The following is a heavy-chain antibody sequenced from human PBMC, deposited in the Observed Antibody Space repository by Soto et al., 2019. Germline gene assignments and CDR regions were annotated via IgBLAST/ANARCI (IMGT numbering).Heavy chain of an antibody. D-gene: IGHD6-19*01. Sequence: ASVKVSCKASGYTFTSYYMHWVRQAPGQGLEWMGIINPSGGSTSYAQKFQGRVTMTRDTSTSTVYMELSSLRSEDTAVYYCARDSVAGTLGSDWYFDLWGRGTLVTVSS. CDR3: ARDSVAGTLGSDWYFDL. J-gene: IGHJ2*01. CDR2: INPSGGST. V-gene: IGHV1-46*01. CDR1: GYTFTSYY.